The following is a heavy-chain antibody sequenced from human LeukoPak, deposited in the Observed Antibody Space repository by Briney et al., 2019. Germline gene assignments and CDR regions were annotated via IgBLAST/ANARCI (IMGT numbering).Heavy chain of an antibody. CDR3: ARIVTYSTSWYFDY. D-gene: IGHD6-13*01. V-gene: IGHV4-59*01. CDR2: IYYSGST. J-gene: IGHJ4*02. Sequence: SETLSLTCTVPGGSISFYYWSWIRQPPGKGLEWIGYIYYSGSTNYNPSLKSRVTLSVDTSRNQFSLKLSSVTAADTAVYYCARIVTYSTSWYFDYWGQGTLVTVSS. CDR1: GGSISFYY.